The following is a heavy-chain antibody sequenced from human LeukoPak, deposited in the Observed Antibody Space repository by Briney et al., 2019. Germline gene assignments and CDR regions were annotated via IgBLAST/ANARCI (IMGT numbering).Heavy chain of an antibody. D-gene: IGHD3/OR15-3a*01. V-gene: IGHV3-23*01. CDR2: ISARGGST. J-gene: IGHJ5*02. CDR1: GFTLRSYA. Sequence: GGSLRLSCAASGFTLRSYAMRGVREAPGKGLEWVSGISARGGSTSYADSVKGRFTISRDNSNNTLYLQMNSLRAEDTAVYYCAKEWTTWGQGTLVTVSS. CDR3: AKEWTT.